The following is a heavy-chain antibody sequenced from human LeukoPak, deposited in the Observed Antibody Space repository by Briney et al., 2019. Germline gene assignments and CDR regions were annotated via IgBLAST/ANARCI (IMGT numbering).Heavy chain of an antibody. D-gene: IGHD2-21*02. V-gene: IGHV3-7*01. J-gene: IGHJ4*02. Sequence: GGSLRLSCVASGFTFSSYWMSWVRQAPGKGLEWVANIKQDGSEINYVASVEGRFTVSRDNAKNSLFLQMNSLRAEDTAVYYCAKLAQIVVVTAIPDYWGQGTLVTVSS. CDR1: GFTFSSYW. CDR2: IKQDGSEI. CDR3: AKLAQIVVVTAIPDY.